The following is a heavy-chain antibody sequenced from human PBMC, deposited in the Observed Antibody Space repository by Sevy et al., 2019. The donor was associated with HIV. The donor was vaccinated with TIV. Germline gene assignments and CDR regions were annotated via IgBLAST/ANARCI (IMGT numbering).Heavy chain of an antibody. Sequence: GGSLRLSCAASGFTFADHAFHWVRQAPGEGLQWVAIISFDGRNKRDAESVKGRFTISRDDSKSTVYLRMTSLRPGDAAVYCCARDHCTDGACFRSGYFDYWGQGTLVTVSS. V-gene: IGHV3-30*04. CDR2: ISFDGRNK. CDR1: GFTFADHA. D-gene: IGHD2-8*01. CDR3: ARDHCTDGACFRSGYFDY. J-gene: IGHJ4*02.